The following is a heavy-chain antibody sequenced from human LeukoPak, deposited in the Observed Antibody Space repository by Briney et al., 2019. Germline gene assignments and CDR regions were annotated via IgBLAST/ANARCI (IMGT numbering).Heavy chain of an antibody. V-gene: IGHV3-30-3*01. CDR1: GFTFSSYA. J-gene: IGHJ4*02. D-gene: IGHD5-24*01. Sequence: QPGGSLRLSCAASGFTFSSYAMHWVRQAPGKGLEWVAVISYDGSNKYYADSVKGRFTISRDNSKNTLYLQMNSLRAEDTAVYYCASLIELATGSGDYWGQGTLVTVSS. CDR3: ASLIELATGSGDY. CDR2: ISYDGSNK.